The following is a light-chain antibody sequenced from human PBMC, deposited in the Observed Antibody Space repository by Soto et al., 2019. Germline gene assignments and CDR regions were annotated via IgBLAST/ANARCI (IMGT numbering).Light chain of an antibody. V-gene: IGLV2-14*01. CDR1: SSDVGGYNY. J-gene: IGLJ3*02. CDR3: SSYTTSGTWV. Sequence: QSALTQPASVSGSPGQSITISCTGTSSDVGGYNYVSWYQQHPGKALKLMIYEVSNRPSGVSNRFSGSKSGNTASLTISGLQAEDEADYYCSSYTTSGTWVFGGGTKVTVL. CDR2: EVS.